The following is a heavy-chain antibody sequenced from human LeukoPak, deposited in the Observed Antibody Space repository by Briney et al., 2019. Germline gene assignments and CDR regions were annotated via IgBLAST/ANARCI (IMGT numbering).Heavy chain of an antibody. J-gene: IGHJ3*02. CDR3: ASGAGKFDAFDI. Sequence: PSETLSLTCTVSGGSISSYYWSWIREPPRKGLEWIGYIYYSGSTNYNPSLKSRVTISVDTSKNQFSLKLSSVTAADTAVYYCASGAGKFDAFDIWGQGTMVTVSS. CDR2: IYYSGST. V-gene: IGHV4-59*01. D-gene: IGHD1-26*01. CDR1: GGSISSYY.